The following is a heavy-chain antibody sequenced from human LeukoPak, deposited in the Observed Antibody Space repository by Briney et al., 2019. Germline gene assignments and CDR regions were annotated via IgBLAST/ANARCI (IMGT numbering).Heavy chain of an antibody. CDR1: GGTFSSYA. CDR2: IIPIFGTA. CDR3: ARDRRPGYSSGWWFDP. Sequence: SVKVSCKASGGTFSSYAISWVRQAPGQGLEWMGRIIPIFGTANYAQKFQGRVTITTDESTSTAYMELSSLRSEDTAVYYCARDRRPGYSSGWWFDPWGQGTLVTDSS. J-gene: IGHJ5*02. D-gene: IGHD6-19*01. V-gene: IGHV1-69*05.